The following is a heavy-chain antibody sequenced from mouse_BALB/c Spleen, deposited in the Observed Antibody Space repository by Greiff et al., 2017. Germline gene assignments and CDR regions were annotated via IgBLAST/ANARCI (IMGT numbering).Heavy chain of an antibody. CDR2: IWAGGST. V-gene: IGHV2-9*02. D-gene: IGHD4-1*01. J-gene: IGHJ3*01. Sequence: QVQLKESGPGLVAPSQSLSITCTVSGFSLTSYGVHWVRQPPGKGLEWLGVIWAGGSTNYNSALMSRLSISKDNSKSQVFLKMNSLQTDDTAMYYCARTGDVAYWGQGTLVTVSA. CDR3: ARTGDVAY. CDR1: GFSLTSYG.